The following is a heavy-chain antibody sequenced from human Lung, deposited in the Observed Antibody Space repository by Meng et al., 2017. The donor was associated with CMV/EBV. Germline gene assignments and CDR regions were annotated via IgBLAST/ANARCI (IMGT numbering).Heavy chain of an antibody. V-gene: IGHV4-34*01. D-gene: IGHD3-10*01. CDR2: INHSGST. CDR3: ARGQRYYYGSGRWDRAWYYYGMDV. J-gene: IGHJ6*02. Sequence: SETLSLTCAVYGGSFSGYYWSWIRQPPGKGLEWIGEINHSGSTNYNPSLKSRVTISADTSKNQFSLKLSSVTAADTAVYYCARGQRYYYGSGRWDRAWYYYGMDVWGQGTTVTVSS. CDR1: GGSFSGYY.